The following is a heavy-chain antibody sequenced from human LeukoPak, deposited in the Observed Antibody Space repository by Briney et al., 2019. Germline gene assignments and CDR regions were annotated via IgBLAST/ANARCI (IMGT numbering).Heavy chain of an antibody. D-gene: IGHD1-26*01. CDR2: INKGGDNT. CDR1: GFTFSSYA. J-gene: IGHJ3*02. Sequence: GGSLRLTCAASGFTFSSYAMSWVRQAPGKGLEWVSAINKGGDNTYYADSVKGRFTISRDNSKNTLYLQMNSLRAEDTAIYYCAKLSGSFPLDIWGQGTMVPVSS. V-gene: IGHV3-23*01. CDR3: AKLSGSFPLDI.